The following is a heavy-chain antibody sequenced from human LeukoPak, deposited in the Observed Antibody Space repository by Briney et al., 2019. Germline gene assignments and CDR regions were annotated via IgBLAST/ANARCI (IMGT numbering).Heavy chain of an antibody. CDR2: IRYDGSNK. CDR1: GFTFSIYG. D-gene: IGHD3-9*01. Sequence: GGSLRLSCAASGFTFSIYGMHWVRQAPGKGLEWVAFIRYDGSNKYYADSVKGRFTISRDNSKNTLYLQMNSLRAEDTAVYYCAKDALDILTGYYWYAFDIWGQGTMVTVSS. V-gene: IGHV3-30*02. J-gene: IGHJ3*02. CDR3: AKDALDILTGYYWYAFDI.